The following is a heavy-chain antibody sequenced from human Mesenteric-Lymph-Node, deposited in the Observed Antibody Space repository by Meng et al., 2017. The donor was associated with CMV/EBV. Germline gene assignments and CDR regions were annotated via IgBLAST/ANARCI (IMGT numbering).Heavy chain of an antibody. V-gene: IGHV3-9*01. Sequence: SLKIPCAASGFTFDDYAMHWVRQAPGKGLEWVSGISWNSGSIGYADSVKGRFTISRDNAKNSLYLQMNSLRAEDTALYYCAKGEGGEWELLFDIDYWGQGTLVTVSS. CDR3: AKGEGGEWELLFDIDY. CDR2: ISWNSGSI. D-gene: IGHD1-26*01. CDR1: GFTFDDYA. J-gene: IGHJ4*02.